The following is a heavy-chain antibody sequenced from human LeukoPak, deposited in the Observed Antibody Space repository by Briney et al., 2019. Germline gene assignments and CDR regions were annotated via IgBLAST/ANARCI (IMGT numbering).Heavy chain of an antibody. CDR2: MNPNSGNT. CDR3: ARALKGNYYSGSGTYRWFAP. V-gene: IGHV1-8*02. CDR1: GYTFTTYY. J-gene: IGHJ5*02. Sequence: ASVKVSCKASGYTFTTYYMHWVRQAPGQGLEWMGWMNPNSGNTGYAQKFQGRFTMTWDTSITTAYMELSNLRSEDTAVYYCARALKGNYYSGSGTYRWFAPWGQGTLVTVSS. D-gene: IGHD3-10*01.